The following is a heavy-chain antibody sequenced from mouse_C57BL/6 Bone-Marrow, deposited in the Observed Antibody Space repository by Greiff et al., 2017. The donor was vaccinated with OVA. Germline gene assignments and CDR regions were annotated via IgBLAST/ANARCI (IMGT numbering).Heavy chain of an antibody. CDR1: GFTFSSYA. V-gene: IGHV5-9-1*02. Sequence: EVHLVESGEGLVKPGGSLKLSCAASGFTFSSYAMSWVRQTPEKRLAWVAYISSGGDYIYYAATVKGRFTLPRDNARNTLYLQMSSRKSEDTAMYYCTRESPWFANWGQGTLVTVSA. J-gene: IGHJ3*01. CDR2: ISSGGDYI. CDR3: TRESPWFAN.